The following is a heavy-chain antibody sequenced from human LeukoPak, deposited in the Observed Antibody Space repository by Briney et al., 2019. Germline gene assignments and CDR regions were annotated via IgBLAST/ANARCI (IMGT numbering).Heavy chain of an antibody. CDR1: GASISSGSYC. CDR3: AREVEYYDFWSGYYIDY. V-gene: IGHV4-61*02. Sequence: SQTLSLTCTVSGASISSGSYCWSWLRQPAGKGLEWIGRIYTSGSTNYNPSLKSRVTISVDTSKNQFSLKLSSVTAADTAVYYCAREVEYYDFWSGYYIDYWGQGTLVTVSS. J-gene: IGHJ4*02. D-gene: IGHD3-3*01. CDR2: IYTSGST.